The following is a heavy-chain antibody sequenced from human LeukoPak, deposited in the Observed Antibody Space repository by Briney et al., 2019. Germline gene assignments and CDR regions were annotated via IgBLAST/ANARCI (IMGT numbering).Heavy chain of an antibody. CDR1: GFTFDDYA. V-gene: IGHV3-9*03. D-gene: IGHD6-13*01. CDR3: AKTGGIAAAH. J-gene: IGHJ4*02. CDR2: IRWNSGSI. Sequence: GGSLRLSCAASGFTFDDYAMHWVRQAPGKGLEWVSGIRWNSGSIGYADSVKGRFTISRDNAKNSLYLQMNSLRAEDMALYYCAKTGGIAAAHWGQGTLVTVSS.